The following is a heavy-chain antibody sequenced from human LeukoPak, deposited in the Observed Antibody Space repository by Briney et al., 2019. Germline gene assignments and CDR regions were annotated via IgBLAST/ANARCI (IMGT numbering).Heavy chain of an antibody. J-gene: IGHJ3*02. Sequence: PGGSLRLSCAASGFTVSSNCMSWVRQAPGKGLEWVSLIYSGGRTYYADSVKGRFTISRDNSKNTLYLQMNSLRAEDTAVYYCARGGFFAWLSVSQDAFDIWGQGAIVTVSS. D-gene: IGHD3-3*01. CDR1: GFTVSSNC. CDR2: IYSGGRT. CDR3: ARGGFFAWLSVSQDAFDI. V-gene: IGHV3-53*01.